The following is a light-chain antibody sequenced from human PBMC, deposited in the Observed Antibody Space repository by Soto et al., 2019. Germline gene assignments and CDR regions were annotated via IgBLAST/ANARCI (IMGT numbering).Light chain of an antibody. CDR2: GAS. CDR3: QQYNRWPLT. CDR1: QSVSGN. Sequence: EIMMTQSPATLSVSPGERATLSCRASQSVSGNLAWYQQKPGQAPRLLIHGASTRATGIPARFSGSGSGTEFTLIISSLQSEDFAVFYCQQYNRWPLTFGGGSKGEIK. V-gene: IGKV3-15*01. J-gene: IGKJ4*01.